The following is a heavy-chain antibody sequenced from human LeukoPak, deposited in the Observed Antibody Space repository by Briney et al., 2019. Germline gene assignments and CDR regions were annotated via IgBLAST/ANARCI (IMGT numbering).Heavy chain of an antibody. D-gene: IGHD7-27*01. CDR1: GFTFSGSA. V-gene: IGHV3-73*01. Sequence: GGSLTLSCAASGFTFSGSAMHWVRQASGKGLEWVGRIRSKANSYATAYAASVKGRFTISRDDSKNTAYLQMNSLKTEDTAVYYCTRHLHETGEYYYYYMDVWGKGTTVTVSS. J-gene: IGHJ6*03. CDR3: TRHLHETGEYYYYYMDV. CDR2: IRSKANSYAT.